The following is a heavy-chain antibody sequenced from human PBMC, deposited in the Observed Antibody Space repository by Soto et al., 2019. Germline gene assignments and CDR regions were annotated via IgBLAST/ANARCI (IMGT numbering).Heavy chain of an antibody. CDR3: ARGLILIGYCSGGSCRSFDP. D-gene: IGHD2-15*01. CDR2: INHSGST. J-gene: IGHJ5*02. V-gene: IGHV4-34*01. Sequence: SETLSLTCAVYGGSFSGYYWSWIRQPPGKGLEWIGEINHSGSTNYNPSLKSRVTISVDTSKNQFSLKLSSVTAADTAVYYCARGLILIGYCSGGSCRSFDPWGQGTLVTVSS. CDR1: GGSFSGYY.